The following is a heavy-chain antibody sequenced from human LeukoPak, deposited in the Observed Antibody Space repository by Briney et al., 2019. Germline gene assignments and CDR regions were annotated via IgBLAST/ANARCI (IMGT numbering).Heavy chain of an antibody. V-gene: IGHV3-48*03. J-gene: IGHJ6*04. CDR3: ARRSGFGEGYYYYPMDV. Sequence: PGGSLRLSCGVSGFTLSNYDMNWVRQAPGKGLEWVSSIRSSSSNIYFADSVKGRFTISRDNAKNSVYLQMNSLRAGDTAVYYCARRSGFGEGYYYYPMDVWGKGTTVTVSS. CDR1: GFTLSNYD. D-gene: IGHD3-10*01. CDR2: IRSSSSNI.